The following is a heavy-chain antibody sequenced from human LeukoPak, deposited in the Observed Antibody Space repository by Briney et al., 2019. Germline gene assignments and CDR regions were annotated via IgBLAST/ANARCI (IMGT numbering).Heavy chain of an antibody. D-gene: IGHD5-18*01. CDR3: ARDATYSYGRRPIDY. CDR1: GFTFDDYG. Sequence: PGGSLRLSCAASGFTFDDYGMSWVRQAPGKGLEWVSGINWNGGSTGYTDSVKGRFTISRDNAKNSLYLQMNSLRAEDTAVYYCARDATYSYGRRPIDYWGQGTLVTVSS. V-gene: IGHV3-20*04. CDR2: INWNGGST. J-gene: IGHJ4*02.